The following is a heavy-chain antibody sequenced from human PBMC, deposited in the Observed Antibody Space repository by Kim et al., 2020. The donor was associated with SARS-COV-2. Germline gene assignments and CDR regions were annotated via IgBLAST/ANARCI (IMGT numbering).Heavy chain of an antibody. J-gene: IGHJ2*01. CDR3: ARGFGIFGVVNGDWYFDL. Sequence: SETLSLTCTVSGGSISSYYWSWIRQPPGKGLEWIGYIYYSGSTNYNPSLKSRVTISVDTSKNQFSLKLSSVTAADTAVYYCARGFGIFGVVNGDWYFDLWGRGTLVTVSS. CDR2: IYYSGST. D-gene: IGHD3-3*01. CDR1: GGSISSYY. V-gene: IGHV4-59*13.